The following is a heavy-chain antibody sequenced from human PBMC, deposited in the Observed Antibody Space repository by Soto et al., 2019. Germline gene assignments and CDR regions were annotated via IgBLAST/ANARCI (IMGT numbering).Heavy chain of an antibody. Sequence: SETLSLTCTVSGGSISSSSYYLGWIRPPPGKGLEWSGSIYYSGSTYYNPSLKSRVTISVGTSKKQFSLKLSSVTAADTAVYYCARQGPSYADAFDIWGQGTMVTVSS. V-gene: IGHV4-39*01. CDR3: ARQGPSYADAFDI. CDR1: GGSISSSSYY. CDR2: IYYSGST. J-gene: IGHJ3*02.